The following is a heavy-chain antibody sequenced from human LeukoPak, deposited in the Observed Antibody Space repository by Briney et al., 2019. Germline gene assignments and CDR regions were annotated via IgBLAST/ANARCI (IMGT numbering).Heavy chain of an antibody. J-gene: IGHJ4*02. D-gene: IGHD3-10*01. CDR2: IYYTGST. Sequence: SETLSLTCTVSGGSISSGNYYWGWIRQPPGKALEWIGSIYYTGSTNYNPPLKSRVTISVDTSKNQFSLKLRSVTAADTAVYYCARRYYYDSGSYLYFFDFWGQGTLVTVSS. CDR1: GGSISSGNYY. CDR3: ARRYYYDSGSYLYFFDF. V-gene: IGHV4-39*01.